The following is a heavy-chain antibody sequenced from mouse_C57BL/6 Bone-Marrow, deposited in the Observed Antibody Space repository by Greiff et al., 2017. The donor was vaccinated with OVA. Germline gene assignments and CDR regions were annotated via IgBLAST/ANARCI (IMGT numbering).Heavy chain of an antibody. Sequence: EVKLMESGGGLVKPGGSLKLSCAASGFTFSSYAMSWVRQTPEKRLEWVATISDGGSYTYYPDNVKGRFTISRDNAKNNLYLQMSHLKSEDTAMYYCARDPFGPYYFDYWGQGTTLTVSS. J-gene: IGHJ2*01. D-gene: IGHD3-1*01. CDR1: GFTFSSYA. CDR3: ARDPFGPYYFDY. CDR2: ISDGGSYT. V-gene: IGHV5-4*01.